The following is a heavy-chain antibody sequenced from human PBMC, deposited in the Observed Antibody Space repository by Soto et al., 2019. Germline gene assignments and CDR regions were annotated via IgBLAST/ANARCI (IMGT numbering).Heavy chain of an antibody. Sequence: GSVKVSCKASGYTFTDYYMHWVRQAPGQGLEWMGLINPNSGDTNYAQRFQGRVTMTNNTSISTAYMELSRLKSDDTAVYYCARMCSGGSCYASWGQGTLVTVSS. V-gene: IGHV1-2*02. CDR1: GYTFTDYY. J-gene: IGHJ4*02. CDR2: INPNSGDT. CDR3: ARMCSGGSCYAS. D-gene: IGHD2-15*01.